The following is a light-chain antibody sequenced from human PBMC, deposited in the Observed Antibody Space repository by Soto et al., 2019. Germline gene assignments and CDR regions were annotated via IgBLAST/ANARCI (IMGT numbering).Light chain of an antibody. CDR3: QQRTNWPPDIP. CDR1: QTVSTY. CDR2: DAT. Sequence: EIVLTQSPVTLSLSPGDRATLSCSASQTVSTYLAWYQQRPGQSPRLLIYDATNRATGSPARFSRSGSGTDFTLTISCREPEDFAFVYWQQRTNWPPDIPFRQGTRRDIK. J-gene: IGKJ5*01. V-gene: IGKV3-11*01.